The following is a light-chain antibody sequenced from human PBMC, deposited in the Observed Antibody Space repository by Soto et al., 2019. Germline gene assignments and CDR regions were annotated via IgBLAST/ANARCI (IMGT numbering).Light chain of an antibody. CDR1: ALPRQF. CDR3: QSADGSGSYV. J-gene: IGLJ1*01. V-gene: IGLV3-25*03. CDR2: KDT. Sequence: SSELTQPPSVSVSPGQTARITCSGDALPRQFAHWYQQKPGQAPVMVIYKDTQRPSGIPERFSASSSGTTLTLTISGVQAEDGADYYCQSADGSGSYVFGPGTKLTVL.